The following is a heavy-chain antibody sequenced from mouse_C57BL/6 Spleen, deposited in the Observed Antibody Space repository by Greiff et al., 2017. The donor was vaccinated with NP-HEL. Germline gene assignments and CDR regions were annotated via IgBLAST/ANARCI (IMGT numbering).Heavy chain of an antibody. V-gene: IGHV1-82*01. CDR3: ARSHYGSFLYFDY. J-gene: IGHJ2*01. CDR1: GYAFSSSW. Sequence: QVQLQQSGPELVKPGASVKISCKASGYAFSSSWMNWVKQRPGKGLEWIGRIYPGDGDTNYNGKFKGKATLTADKSSSTAYMQLSSLTSEDSAVYFCARSHYGSFLYFDYWGQGTTLTVSS. D-gene: IGHD1-1*01. CDR2: IYPGDGDT.